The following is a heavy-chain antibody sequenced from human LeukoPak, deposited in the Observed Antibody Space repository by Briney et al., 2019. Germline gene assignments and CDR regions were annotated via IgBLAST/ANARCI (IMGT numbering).Heavy chain of an antibody. D-gene: IGHD2-8*01. V-gene: IGHV3-30-3*01. J-gene: IGHJ4*02. CDR1: GLTFSSSA. CDR3: ARDNIVLMVYASTLDY. Sequence: RRCLRPACSPSGLTFSSSAMHWGRPAPGKGLEWVASISYDGSNKYYAASVKGRFTISRDNSKNALYLQMNSLRAEDTAVYYCARDNIVLMVYASTLDYWGQGTLVTVSS. CDR2: ISYDGSNK.